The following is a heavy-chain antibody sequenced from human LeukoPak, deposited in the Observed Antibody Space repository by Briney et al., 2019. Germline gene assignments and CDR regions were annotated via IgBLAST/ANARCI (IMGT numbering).Heavy chain of an antibody. V-gene: IGHV3-48*01. J-gene: IGHJ4*02. D-gene: IGHD3-9*01. Sequence: GGSLRLSCAASGFTFSSYSMNWVRQAPGKGLEWVSYISSSSSTIYYADSVKGRFTISRDNAKNSLYLQMNSLRAEDTAVYYCAKDGSRVHRLRYFDWLLFVPDYWGQGTLVTVSS. CDR1: GFTFSSYS. CDR3: AKDGSRVHRLRYFDWLLFVPDY. CDR2: ISSSSSTI.